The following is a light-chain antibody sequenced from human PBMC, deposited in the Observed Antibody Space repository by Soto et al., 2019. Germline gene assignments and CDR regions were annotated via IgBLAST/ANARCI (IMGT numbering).Light chain of an antibody. J-gene: IGKJ4*01. CDR3: QQSYSTPPT. V-gene: IGKV1-39*01. CDR2: AAS. Sequence: DIQMTQSPASLSASVGDRVSVSCRASQSIGRNLNWYQQKPGKAPKLLIYAASSLQSGVPSRFSGSGSGTDFTLTISSLQPEDFATYYCQQSYSTPPTFGGGTKVDIK. CDR1: QSIGRN.